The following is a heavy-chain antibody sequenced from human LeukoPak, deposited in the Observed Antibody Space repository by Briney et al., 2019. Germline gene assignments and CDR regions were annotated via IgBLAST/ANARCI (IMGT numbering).Heavy chain of an antibody. CDR1: GGSIRSGGYY. J-gene: IGHJ3*02. CDR2: IYYSGST. Sequence: PSETLSLTCTVSGGSIRSGGYYWSWIRQHPGKGLEWIGYIYYSGSTYYNPSLKSRVTISVDTSKNQFSLKLSSVTAADTAVYYCARGGLGELLFAFDNWGQGTMVTVSS. D-gene: IGHD3-10*01. V-gene: IGHV4-31*03. CDR3: ARGGLGELLFAFDN.